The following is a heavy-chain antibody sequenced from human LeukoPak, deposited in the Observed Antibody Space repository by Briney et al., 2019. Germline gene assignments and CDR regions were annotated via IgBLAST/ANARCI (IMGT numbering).Heavy chain of an antibody. CDR2: ISAYNGNT. D-gene: IGHD5-24*01. CDR3: ARDRGDGYNYYFDY. V-gene: IGHV1-18*01. J-gene: IGHJ4*02. CDR1: GYTFTGYG. Sequence: ASVKVSCKASGYTFTGYGISWVRQAPGQGPEWMGWISAYNGNTNYAQKLQGRVTMTTDTSTSTAYMELRSLRSDDTAVYYCARDRGDGYNYYFDYWGQGTLVTVSS.